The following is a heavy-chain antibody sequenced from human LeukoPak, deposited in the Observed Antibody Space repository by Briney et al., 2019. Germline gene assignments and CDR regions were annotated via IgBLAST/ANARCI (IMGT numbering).Heavy chain of an antibody. D-gene: IGHD2-2*01. CDR3: ARHGRSCSSTSCYFWRGMDV. J-gene: IGHJ6*04. CDR1: GGSFSGYY. Sequence: KPSETLSLTCAVYGGSFSGYYWSWIRQPPGKGLEWIGEINHSGSTNYNPSLKSRVTISVDTSKNQFSLKLSSVTAADTAVYYCARHGRSCSSTSCYFWRGMDVWGKGTTVTISS. V-gene: IGHV4-34*01. CDR2: INHSGST.